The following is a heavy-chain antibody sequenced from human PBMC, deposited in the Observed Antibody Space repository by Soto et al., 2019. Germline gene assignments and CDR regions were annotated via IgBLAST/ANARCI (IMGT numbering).Heavy chain of an antibody. Sequence: PSETLSLTCTVSGGSISSYYWSWIRQPPGEGLEWIGYIYYSGSTNYNPSLKSRVTISVDTSKNQFSLKLSSVTAADTAVYYCARGRWGCSGGSCYWWFDPWGQGTLVTVSS. CDR3: ARGRWGCSGGSCYWWFDP. D-gene: IGHD2-15*01. J-gene: IGHJ5*02. CDR1: GGSISSYY. V-gene: IGHV4-59*01. CDR2: IYYSGST.